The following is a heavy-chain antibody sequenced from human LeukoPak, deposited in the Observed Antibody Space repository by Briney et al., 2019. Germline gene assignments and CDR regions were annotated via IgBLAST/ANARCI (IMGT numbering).Heavy chain of an antibody. CDR1: GYTFTGRY. CDR3: TREDY. CDR2: ISPKSGDT. V-gene: IGHV1-2*02. J-gene: IGHJ4*02. Sequence: GASVKVSCKASGYTFTGRYIHWMRQAPGQGLEWMGWISPKSGDTQYAQKFQGRVTMTRDTSISIAYMEVNRLTSDDTAVYYCTREDYWGQGTLVTVSS.